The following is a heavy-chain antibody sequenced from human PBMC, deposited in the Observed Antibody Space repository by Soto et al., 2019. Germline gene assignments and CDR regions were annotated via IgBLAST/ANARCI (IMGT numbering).Heavy chain of an antibody. J-gene: IGHJ4*02. CDR2: IGIGSSTK. V-gene: IGHV3-48*01. CDR3: VRTIQPGTTTYFDY. D-gene: IGHD1-1*01. Sequence: PGGSLRLSCAASGFTFRNYRMNWVRQAPGKGLEWVSYIGIGSSTKYYADSVKGRLTFSRDDSKNSVYLQMNSLKTEDTAVYYCVRTIQPGTTTYFDYWGQGTLVTVSS. CDR1: GFTFRNYR.